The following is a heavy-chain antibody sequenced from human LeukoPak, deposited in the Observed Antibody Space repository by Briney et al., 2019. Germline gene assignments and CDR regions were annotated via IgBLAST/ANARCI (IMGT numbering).Heavy chain of an antibody. V-gene: IGHV3-23*01. Sequence: GGSLRLSCAASGFTFSSYAMSWVRQAPGKGLEWVSLISGSGATIYYAASLKGRFTISRDNFKNTLYLQMNSLRAEDTAVYYCAKDERSSGYFLDYWGQGTLVTVSS. CDR3: AKDERSSGYFLDY. J-gene: IGHJ4*02. CDR2: ISGSGATI. CDR1: GFTFSSYA. D-gene: IGHD3-22*01.